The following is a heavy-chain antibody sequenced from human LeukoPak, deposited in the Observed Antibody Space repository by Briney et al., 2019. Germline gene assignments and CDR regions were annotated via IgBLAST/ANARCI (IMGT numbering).Heavy chain of an antibody. V-gene: IGHV3-48*04. Sequence: GRSLRLSCAASGFTFSSYGMHWVRQAPGKGLEWVSYISTSSSTIYYADSVKGRFTISRDNAKNSLYLQMNSLRAEDTAVYYCAREGGAVLGERAFDIWGQGTMVTVSS. CDR3: AREGGAVLGERAFDI. D-gene: IGHD3-3*02. CDR1: GFTFSSYG. CDR2: ISTSSSTI. J-gene: IGHJ3*02.